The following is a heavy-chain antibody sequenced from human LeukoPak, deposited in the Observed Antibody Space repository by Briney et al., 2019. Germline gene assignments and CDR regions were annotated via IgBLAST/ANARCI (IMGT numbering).Heavy chain of an antibody. J-gene: IGHJ3*02. D-gene: IGHD3-22*01. Sequence: SETLSLTCAVSGGSISGSNWWSWVRQPPGKGLEWIGEIYHSGSTNYNPSLKSRVTISVDKSKNQFSLKLSSVTAADTAVYYCARVLLADYYDSSGYFPSDAFDIWGQGTMVTVSS. CDR1: GGSISGSNW. CDR3: ARVLLADYYDSSGYFPSDAFDI. CDR2: IYHSGST. V-gene: IGHV4-4*02.